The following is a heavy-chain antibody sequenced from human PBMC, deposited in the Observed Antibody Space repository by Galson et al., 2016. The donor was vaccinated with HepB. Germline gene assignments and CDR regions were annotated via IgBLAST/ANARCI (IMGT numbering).Heavy chain of an antibody. CDR1: EFTASSNY. D-gene: IGHD6-19*01. Sequence: SLRLSCAAYEFTASSNYLNWIRQAPGKGLEWVSAIYSGGSTHYADSVKGRFTISRDNSKNTVYLEMKSLRAEDTAVHYCARALSGWDGFDYWGQGTLVIVSS. CDR2: IYSGGST. CDR3: ARALSGWDGFDY. J-gene: IGHJ4*02. V-gene: IGHV3-53*01.